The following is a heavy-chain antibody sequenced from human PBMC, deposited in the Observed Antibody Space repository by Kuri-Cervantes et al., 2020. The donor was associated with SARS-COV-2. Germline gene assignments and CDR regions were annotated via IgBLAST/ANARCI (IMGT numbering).Heavy chain of an antibody. D-gene: IGHD3-10*01. CDR1: GYTFSGYY. J-gene: IGHJ6*02. CDR3: ATGMVRGVTQSYYYGMDV. Sequence: ASVKVSCKASGYTFSGYYIYWVRQAPGQGLEWMGWINPNSGGTNYAQKFQGWVTMTRDTSISTAYMELSRLRSDDTAVYYCATGMVRGVTQSYYYGMDVWGQGTTVTVSS. V-gene: IGHV1-2*04. CDR2: INPNSGGT.